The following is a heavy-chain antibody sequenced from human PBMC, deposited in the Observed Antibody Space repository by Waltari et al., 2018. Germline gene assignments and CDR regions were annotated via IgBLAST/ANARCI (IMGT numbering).Heavy chain of an antibody. Sequence: QVQLQQWGAGLLKPSETRSLTCAAYGGPFSGYYWSWIRQPPGKGLEWIGEINHSGNTNYNPSLKSRVTISGDTSKNQFSLHLSSVTAADTAVYFCARGKYQYGGNYFMFWDQGALVTVSS. CDR1: GGPFSGYY. CDR2: INHSGNT. J-gene: IGHJ4*02. V-gene: IGHV4-34*01. CDR3: ARGKYQYGGNYFMF. D-gene: IGHD1-26*01.